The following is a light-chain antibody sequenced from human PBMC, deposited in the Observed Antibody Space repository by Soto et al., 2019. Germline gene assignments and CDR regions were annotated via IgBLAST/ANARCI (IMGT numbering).Light chain of an antibody. CDR3: QQRSNWPIT. Sequence: EIVLTQSPGTLSLSPGERATLSCRSSQSVSVTSLAWYQQEPGQAPRLLIYDASTRATGIPDRFSGSGSGTDFTLTINRLEPEDFAVYYCQQRSNWPITFGQGTRLEIK. V-gene: IGKV3D-20*02. CDR1: QSVSVTS. CDR2: DAS. J-gene: IGKJ5*01.